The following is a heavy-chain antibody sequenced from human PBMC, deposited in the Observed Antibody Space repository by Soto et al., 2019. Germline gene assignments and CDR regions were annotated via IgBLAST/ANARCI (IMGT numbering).Heavy chain of an antibody. J-gene: IGHJ6*01. CDR3: SRLVGNAILAGFFLDYY. CDR2: ISYRGST. V-gene: IGHV4-59*02. Sequence: LSLTCTVSGGSVSTYYWSWIRQPPGKGLERIGYISYRGSTNSNPSLKSRVTISVDTSENQFSLRLSSVTAADAAVYYCSRLVGNAILAGFFLDYY. D-gene: IGHD3-9*01. CDR1: GGSVSTYY.